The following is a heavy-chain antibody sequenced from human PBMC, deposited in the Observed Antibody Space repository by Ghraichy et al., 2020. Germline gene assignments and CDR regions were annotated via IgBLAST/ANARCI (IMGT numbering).Heavy chain of an antibody. CDR3: ARGLNSGHYYYYYYMDV. J-gene: IGHJ6*03. CDR2: IYYNGNT. Sequence: SETLSLTCTVSGGSISNYYWNWIRQPPGRGLEWIGYIYYNGNTNYNPSLKSRVTISKDTSNNQFSLRLSSVTAADTAVYYCARGLNSGHYYYYYYMDVWGKGTTVTVSS. V-gene: IGHV4-59*01. D-gene: IGHD1-26*01. CDR1: GGSISNYY.